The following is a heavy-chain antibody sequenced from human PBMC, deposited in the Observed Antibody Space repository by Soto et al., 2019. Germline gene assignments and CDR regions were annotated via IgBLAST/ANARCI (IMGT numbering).Heavy chain of an antibody. V-gene: IGHV4-30-2*06. Sequence: PSETLSLTWVLSGCSLSGATYSWNWIRQSPGNGVEWIGYIYRSGTFYHNPSLKSRVTISIDVSKNQLSLSLRYLTAADTAVYYCARSREFDYWSQGTLVTVSS. CDR1: GCSLSGATYS. CDR3: ARSREFDY. CDR2: IYRSGTF. J-gene: IGHJ4*02.